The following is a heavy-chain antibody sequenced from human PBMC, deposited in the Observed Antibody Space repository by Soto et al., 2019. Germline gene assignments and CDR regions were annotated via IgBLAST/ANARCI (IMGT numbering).Heavy chain of an antibody. J-gene: IGHJ5*02. CDR2: IVPVFGTP. D-gene: IGHD3-22*01. V-gene: IGHV1-69*01. CDR3: ARESHYLSTGYYFDN. Sequence: QVQLVQSGAEVKKPGSSVEVSCKASGGVFSNYALTWVRQAPGQGLEWVGGIVPVFGTPNYAPKFQGRVTVTADESTRTGYMELSSLTSEDTAMYYCARESHYLSTGYYFDNWGQGTLVTVSS. CDR1: GGVFSNYA.